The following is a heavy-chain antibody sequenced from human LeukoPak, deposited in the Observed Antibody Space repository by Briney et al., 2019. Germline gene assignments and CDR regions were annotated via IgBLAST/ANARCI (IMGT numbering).Heavy chain of an antibody. D-gene: IGHD2-2*01. V-gene: IGHV3-23*01. CDR3: ARAQPALDY. CDR2: IGGGGTE. CDR1: GFTITTYA. J-gene: IGHJ4*02. Sequence: GGSLRLSCAASGFTITTYAVNWVRKAPGKGVEWVSGIGGGGTEYYADSVKGRFIISSESSQNLVHLQMNSLTVEDTALYYCARAQPALDYWGQGTLVTVSS.